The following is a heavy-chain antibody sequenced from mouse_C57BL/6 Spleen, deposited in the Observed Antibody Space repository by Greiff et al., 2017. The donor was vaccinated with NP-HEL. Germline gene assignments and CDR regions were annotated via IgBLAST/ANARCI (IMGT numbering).Heavy chain of an antibody. Sequence: EVKLVESGGDLVKPGGSLKLSCAASGFTFSSYGMSWVRQTPDKRLEWVATISSGGSYTYYPDSVKGRFTISRDNAKNTLYLQMSSLKSEDTAMYYCARDANWDERYFDVWGTGTTVTVSS. V-gene: IGHV5-6*01. D-gene: IGHD4-1*01. J-gene: IGHJ1*03. CDR1: GFTFSSYG. CDR2: ISSGGSYT. CDR3: ARDANWDERYFDV.